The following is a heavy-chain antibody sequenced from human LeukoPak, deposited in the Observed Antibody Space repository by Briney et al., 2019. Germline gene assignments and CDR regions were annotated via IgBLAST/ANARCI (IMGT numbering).Heavy chain of an antibody. V-gene: IGHV3-21*01. D-gene: IGHD3-22*01. CDR3: VRLRTNSDTSGFSYSYDF. CDR1: GYTFSSYS. J-gene: IGHJ4*02. CDR2: IRVRSNYI. Sequence: GGSLRLSCAASGYTFSSYSINCVRQAPGKALEWASSIRVRSNYIYYADSVRGRFRISRDDARDSLYLQMNSLRGEDMAVYYSVRLRTNSDTSGFSYSYDFWGQRTLVTVSS.